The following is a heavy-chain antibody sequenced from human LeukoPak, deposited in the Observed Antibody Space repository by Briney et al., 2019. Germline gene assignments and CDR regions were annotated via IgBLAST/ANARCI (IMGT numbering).Heavy chain of an antibody. CDR1: GYSISSGYY. CDR2: IYYSGST. J-gene: IGHJ5*02. V-gene: IGHV4-61*01. D-gene: IGHD6-13*01. Sequence: SETLSLTCTVSGYSISSGYYWSWIRQPPGKGLEWIGYIYYSGSTNYNPSLKSRVTISVDTSKNQFSLKLSSVTAADTAVYYCARGPPMRIAAAGIDNWFDPWGQGTLVTVSS. CDR3: ARGPPMRIAAAGIDNWFDP.